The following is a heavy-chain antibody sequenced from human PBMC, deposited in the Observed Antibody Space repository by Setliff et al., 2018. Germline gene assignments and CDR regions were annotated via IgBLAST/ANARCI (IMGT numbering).Heavy chain of an antibody. Sequence: ASVKVSCKVSGYDFRGHGINRVRQAPGQGPEWMGWISPYSGSASYAEKVQDRVTMTADTSTNTAYLEVRSLRSDDTAIYYCARSSRSGYYHQRDSFDLWGQGTRVTVSS. D-gene: IGHD5-12*01. CDR1: GYDFRGHG. V-gene: IGHV1-18*01. J-gene: IGHJ3*01. CDR3: ARSSRSGYYHQRDSFDL. CDR2: ISPYSGSA.